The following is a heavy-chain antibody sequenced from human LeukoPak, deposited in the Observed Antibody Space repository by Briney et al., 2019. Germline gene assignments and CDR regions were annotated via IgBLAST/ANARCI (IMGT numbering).Heavy chain of an antibody. CDR2: ISTYDGDT. J-gene: IGHJ4*02. CDR1: GYTFTTYG. Sequence: ASVKVSCKASGYTFTTYGISWVRQAPGQGLEWMGWISTYDGDTNYAQKLQGRVSVTEDTSTDTAFMELRSLRSEDTAVYYCATNTYNGYAIDSWGQGTLITVSS. V-gene: IGHV1-18*01. CDR3: ATNTYNGYAIDS. D-gene: IGHD5-12*01.